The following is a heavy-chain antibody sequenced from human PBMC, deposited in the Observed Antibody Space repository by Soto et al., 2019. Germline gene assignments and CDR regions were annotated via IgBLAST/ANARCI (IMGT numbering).Heavy chain of an antibody. CDR3: AKDRRAHYYYGMDV. Sequence: QVQLVESGGGVVQPGRSLRLSCAASGFTFSSYGMHWVRQAPGKGLEWVAVISYDGSNKYYADSVKGRFTISRDNSKNTLYMKMNSMRAEDTAVYYCAKDRRAHYYYGMDVWGQGTTVTVSS. CDR2: ISYDGSNK. CDR1: GFTFSSYG. V-gene: IGHV3-30*18. J-gene: IGHJ6*02.